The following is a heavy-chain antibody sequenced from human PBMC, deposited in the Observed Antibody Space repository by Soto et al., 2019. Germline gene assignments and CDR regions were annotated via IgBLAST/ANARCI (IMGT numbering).Heavy chain of an antibody. CDR1: GFTFSSYS. D-gene: IGHD1-26*01. CDR3: ARDGRVGATKLIDY. V-gene: IGHV3-48*04. CDR2: ISSSSSTT. Sequence: GGSLRLSCAVSGFTFSSYSFTWVRQAPGKGLEWVSYISSSSSTTNYADSVKGRFTISRDNAKNSLYLQMNSLRAEDTAVYYCARDGRVGATKLIDYWGQGTLVTVSS. J-gene: IGHJ4*02.